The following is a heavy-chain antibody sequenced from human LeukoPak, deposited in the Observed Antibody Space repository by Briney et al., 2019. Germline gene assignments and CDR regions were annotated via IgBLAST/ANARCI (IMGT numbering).Heavy chain of an antibody. CDR1: GFTFSKYW. J-gene: IGHJ4*02. CDR2: INGDGRNT. Sequence: GGSPRLSCVASGFTFSKYWMYWVRQVPGKGLFWVSRINGDGRNTNYADSVRGRFTVSRDNAKNTLYLQMNSLRVEDTATYYCVTYNWEYETDYWGQGILVTVSS. CDR3: VTYNWEYETDY. D-gene: IGHD1-20*01. V-gene: IGHV3-74*01.